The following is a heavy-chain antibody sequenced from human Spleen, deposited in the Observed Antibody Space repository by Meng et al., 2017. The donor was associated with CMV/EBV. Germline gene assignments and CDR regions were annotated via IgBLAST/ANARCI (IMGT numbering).Heavy chain of an antibody. D-gene: IGHD6-19*01. J-gene: IGHJ4*02. CDR2: IYHSGST. CDR1: GSISSSNW. V-gene: IGHV4-4*02. Sequence: GSISSSNWWSWVRQPPGKGLEWIGEIYHSGSTNYNPSLKSRVTISVDKSKNQFSLKLSSVTAADTAVYYCARRSIGYSSGWYYFDYWGQGTLVTVSS. CDR3: ARRSIGYSSGWYYFDY.